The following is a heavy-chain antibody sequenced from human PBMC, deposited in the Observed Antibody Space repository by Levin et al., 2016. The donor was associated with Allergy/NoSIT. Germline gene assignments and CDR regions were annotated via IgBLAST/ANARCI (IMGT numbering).Heavy chain of an antibody. CDR2: IYPGDSDT. D-gene: IGHD1-14*01. V-gene: IGHV5-51*01. J-gene: IGHJ3*01. CDR3: AAGIRAHWGAFDL. Sequence: VRQAPRKGLEWMGTIYPGDSDTRYSPSFQGQVTISVDKTINTAHLQWSRLKASDTAMYYCAAGIRAHWGAFDLWGQGTMVTVSS.